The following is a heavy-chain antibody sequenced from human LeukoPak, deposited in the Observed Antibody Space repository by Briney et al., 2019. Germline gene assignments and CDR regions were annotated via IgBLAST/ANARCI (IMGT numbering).Heavy chain of an antibody. V-gene: IGHV4-59*01. Sequence: SETLSLTCTVSGGAISSYYWSWIRQPPGQGLEWIAYMFYSGTTNYNPSLKSRVTISLDTSKNQFSLKLTSVTAADTAVYYCAREGQWLPDWFDPWGQGTLVTVSS. D-gene: IGHD6-19*01. CDR3: AREGQWLPDWFDP. CDR1: GGAISSYY. J-gene: IGHJ5*02. CDR2: MFYSGTT.